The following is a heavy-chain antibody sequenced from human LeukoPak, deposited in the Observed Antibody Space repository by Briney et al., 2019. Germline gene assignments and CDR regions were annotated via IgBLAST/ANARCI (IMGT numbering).Heavy chain of an antibody. D-gene: IGHD4-17*01. CDR1: GYTFTTYG. CDR3: ARDPGATVGFDP. CDR2: MSADNGNT. Sequence: ASVKVSCKASGYTFTTYGISWVRQAPGQGLEWMGWMSADNGNTNYAQKFQGRVTMTTDTSTSTAYMELRSLRSDDTAVYYCARDPGATVGFDPWGQGTLDTVSS. J-gene: IGHJ5*02. V-gene: IGHV1-18*01.